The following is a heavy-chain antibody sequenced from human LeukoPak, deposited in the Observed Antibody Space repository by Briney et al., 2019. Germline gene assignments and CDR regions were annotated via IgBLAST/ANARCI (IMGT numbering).Heavy chain of an antibody. V-gene: IGHV3-23*01. D-gene: IGHD4-23*01. J-gene: IGHJ3*02. CDR2: ISGSGGST. CDR1: GFTFSSYA. Sequence: GGSLRLSCAASGFTFSSYAMSWVRQAPGKGLEWVAAISGSGGSTYYADSVKGRFTISRDNAKNSLYLQMNSLRAEDTAVYYCARAGIATTVVTAADHDAFDIWGQGTMVTVSS. CDR3: ARAGIATTVVTAADHDAFDI.